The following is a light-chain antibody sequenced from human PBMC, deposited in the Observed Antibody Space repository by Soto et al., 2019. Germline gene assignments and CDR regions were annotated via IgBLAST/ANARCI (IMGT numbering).Light chain of an antibody. V-gene: IGLV2-14*01. Sequence: QAVVTQPASVSGSPGQSITISCTGTTRDVGGSDYVSWYQQFPGKAPKLIIYEVSDRPSGVSDRFSGSKSGNTASLTISGLQAEDEADYFCSSYSDSSTLVVFGGGTKLTVL. CDR3: SSYSDSSTLVV. J-gene: IGLJ2*01. CDR1: TRDVGGSDY. CDR2: EVS.